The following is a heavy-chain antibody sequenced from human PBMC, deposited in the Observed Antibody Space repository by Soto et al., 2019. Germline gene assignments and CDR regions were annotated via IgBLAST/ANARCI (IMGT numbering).Heavy chain of an antibody. CDR2: IHYDGET. V-gene: IGHV4-31*03. Sequence: QVQLQESGPGLVKPSQPLSLTCSVSGISISRGGSYWGWIRQHAGKGLEWIGYIHYDGETFFKPSLESRLSISTATSKNQLSWKLISVTAADTAVYYCARSVVGAQSPTDYWGQGILVTVSS. J-gene: IGHJ4*02. CDR1: GISISRGGSY. CDR3: ARSVVGAQSPTDY. D-gene: IGHD2-21*01.